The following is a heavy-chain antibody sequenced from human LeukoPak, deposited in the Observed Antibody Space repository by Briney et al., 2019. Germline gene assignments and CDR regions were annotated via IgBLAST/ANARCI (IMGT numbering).Heavy chain of an antibody. D-gene: IGHD6-13*01. J-gene: IGHJ4*02. CDR1: GGSISSGGYS. Sequence: SQTLSLTCAVSGGSISSGGYSWSWIRQPPGKGLEWIGYIYHSGSTYYNPSLKSRVTISVDRSKNQFSLKPSSVTAADTAVYYCARAGVAAAGLDYWGQGTLVTVSS. CDR3: ARAGVAAAGLDY. CDR2: IYHSGST. V-gene: IGHV4-30-2*01.